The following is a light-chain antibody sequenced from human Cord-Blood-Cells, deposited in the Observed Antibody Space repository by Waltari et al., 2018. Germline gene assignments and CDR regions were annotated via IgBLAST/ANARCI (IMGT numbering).Light chain of an antibody. Sequence: QSALTQPASVSGSPGQSITISCTGTSSDVGGSNYVSLYQQHPGKPPKLMIYDVSKRPSGVSNRFSGSKSGNTASLTISGLQAEDEADYYCSSYTSSSTLVFGGGTKLTVL. CDR2: DVS. J-gene: IGLJ2*01. V-gene: IGLV2-14*01. CDR1: SSDVGGSNY. CDR3: SSYTSSSTLV.